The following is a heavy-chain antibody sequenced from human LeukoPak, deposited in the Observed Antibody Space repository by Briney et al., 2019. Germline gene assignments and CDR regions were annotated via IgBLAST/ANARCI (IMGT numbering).Heavy chain of an antibody. CDR1: GFTFSSYS. Sequence: GGSLRLSCAASGFTFSSYSMNWVRQAPGKGLEWVSSISSSSSYIYYADSVKGRFTISRDNAKNSLHLQMNSLRAEDTAVYYCARDNEGYFDYWGQGTLVTVSS. CDR2: ISSSSSYI. CDR3: ARDNEGYFDY. J-gene: IGHJ4*02. V-gene: IGHV3-21*01. D-gene: IGHD2-8*01.